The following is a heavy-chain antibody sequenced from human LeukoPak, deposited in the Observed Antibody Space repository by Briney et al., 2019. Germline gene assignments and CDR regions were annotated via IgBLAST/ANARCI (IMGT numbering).Heavy chain of an antibody. J-gene: IGHJ4*02. V-gene: IGHV3-23*01. CDR3: ARAMAVIYSYGKQDY. D-gene: IGHD5-18*01. CDR1: GFTFSSYA. Sequence: GGSLRLSCAASGFTFSSYAMSWVRQAPGKGLEWVSSITGSGGSTYYADSVKGRFTISRDNSKNTLDLQMNSLRADDMAVYFCARAMAVIYSYGKQDYWGQGTLVTVSS. CDR2: ITGSGGST.